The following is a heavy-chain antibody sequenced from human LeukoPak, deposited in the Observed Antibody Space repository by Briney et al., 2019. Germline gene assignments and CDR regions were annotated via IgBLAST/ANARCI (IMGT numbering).Heavy chain of an antibody. CDR3: ARDRHDYGDYANYYFDY. J-gene: IGHJ4*02. CDR2: INPNSGGT. D-gene: IGHD4-17*01. V-gene: IGHV1-2*02. Sequence: ASVKVSCKASGYTFTGYYMHWVRQAPGQGLEWMGWINPNSGGTNYAQKFQGRVTMTRDTSISTAYMELSSLRSEDTAVYYCARDRHDYGDYANYYFDYWGQGTLVTVSS. CDR1: GYTFTGYY.